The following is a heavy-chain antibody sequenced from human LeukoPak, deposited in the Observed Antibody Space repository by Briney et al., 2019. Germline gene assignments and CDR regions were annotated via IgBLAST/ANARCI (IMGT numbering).Heavy chain of an antibody. V-gene: IGHV1-69*13. Sequence: SVKVSCKASGGTFSSYAISWVRQAPGQGLEWMGGIIPIFGTANYAQKFQGRVTITADESTSTAYMELSSLRSEDTAMYYCARVRITMSNWFDPWGQGTLVTVSS. D-gene: IGHD3-22*01. CDR1: GGTFSSYA. CDR2: IIPIFGTA. J-gene: IGHJ5*02. CDR3: ARVRITMSNWFDP.